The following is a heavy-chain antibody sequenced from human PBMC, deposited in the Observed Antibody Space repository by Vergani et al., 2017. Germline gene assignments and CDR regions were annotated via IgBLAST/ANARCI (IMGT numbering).Heavy chain of an antibody. CDR3: ASQYSLEDYFDY. Sequence: EVQLVESGGGLVQPGGSPRLSCAASGFTFISYWMSWVRQAPGKGLEWVANIKQDGSEKYYVDSVKGRFTISRDNAKNSLYLQMNSLRAEDTAVYYCASQYSLEDYFDYWVQGTLVTVSS. V-gene: IGHV3-7*01. J-gene: IGHJ4*02. CDR2: IKQDGSEK. D-gene: IGHD6-6*01. CDR1: GFTFISYW.